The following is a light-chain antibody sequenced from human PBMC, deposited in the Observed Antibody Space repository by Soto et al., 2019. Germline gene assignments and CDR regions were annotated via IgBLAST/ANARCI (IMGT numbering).Light chain of an antibody. Sequence: DIQMTQSPSSLSASVGDRVTITCRPSRGIGNALAWYQQKPGTVPKLLIHSASTLQSRVPSRFSGSGSGTDFTLTISSLQPEDVASYYCQKYDSAPTFGPGTKVEIK. CDR1: RGIGNA. V-gene: IGKV1-27*01. CDR2: SAS. CDR3: QKYDSAPT. J-gene: IGKJ1*01.